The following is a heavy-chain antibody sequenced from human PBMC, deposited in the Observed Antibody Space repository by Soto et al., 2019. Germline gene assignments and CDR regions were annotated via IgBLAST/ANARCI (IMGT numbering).Heavy chain of an antibody. Sequence: QVQLVQSGAEVKKPGASVKVSCKASGYTFTSYYMHWVRQAPGQGLEWMGIINPSGGSTSYAQKLQCRGTMTKDTSTSTVYMELSSLRSEDTAVYYCAREDKVERATMRLDGMDVWGQGTTVTVSS. D-gene: IGHD3-16*01. V-gene: IGHV1-46*04. CDR1: GYTFTSYY. CDR2: INPSGGST. CDR3: AREDKVERATMRLDGMDV. J-gene: IGHJ6*02.